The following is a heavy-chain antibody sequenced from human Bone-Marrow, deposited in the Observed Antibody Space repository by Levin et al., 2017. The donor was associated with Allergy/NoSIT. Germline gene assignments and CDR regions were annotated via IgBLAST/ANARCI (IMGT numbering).Heavy chain of an antibody. CDR2: IRRKTSGGTS. CDR3: SLDMGKDDPFDY. CDR1: GFTFGEAA. V-gene: IGHV3-49*03. J-gene: IGHJ4*02. D-gene: IGHD5-24*01. Sequence: LAGGSLRLSCTGSGFTFGEAAMSWFRQAPGKGLEWVGFIRRKTSGGTSEYAASVKGRFTISRDDSKAIAYLEMNSLKTEDTAMYYCSLDMGKDDPFDYWGPGTLVTVSS.